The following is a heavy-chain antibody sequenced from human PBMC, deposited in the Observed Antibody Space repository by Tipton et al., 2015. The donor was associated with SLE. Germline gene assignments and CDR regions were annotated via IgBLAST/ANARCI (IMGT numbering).Heavy chain of an antibody. V-gene: IGHV4-38-2*01. CDR2: IYHSGST. CDR3: ARGVAGYYFYYYMDV. D-gene: IGHD2-15*01. J-gene: IGHJ6*03. CDR1: GYSISSGYY. Sequence: TLSLTCAVSGYSISSGYYWGWIRQPPGKGLEWIGSIYHSGSTYYNPSLKSRVTISVDTSKNQFSLKVTSVTAADAAIYYCARGVAGYYFYYYMDVWGKGTTVTISS.